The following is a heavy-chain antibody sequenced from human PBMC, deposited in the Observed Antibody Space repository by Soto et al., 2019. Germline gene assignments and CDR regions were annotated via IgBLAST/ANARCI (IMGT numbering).Heavy chain of an antibody. D-gene: IGHD3-10*01. V-gene: IGHV4-59*08. J-gene: IGHJ6*02. Sequence: SETLSLTCTFYVYSISNSYGRWIRQSSGKGLEWIGYIYSSGSTNYNPSLKSRVTISVDTSKNQFSLKLSSLSAADTAVYYCARHSPPFFYGSGPWDVWGQGTTVT. CDR1: VYSISNSY. CDR3: ARHSPPFFYGSGPWDV. CDR2: IYSSGST.